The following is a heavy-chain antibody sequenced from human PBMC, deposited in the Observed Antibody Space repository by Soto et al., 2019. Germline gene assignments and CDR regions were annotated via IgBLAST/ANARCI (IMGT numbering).Heavy chain of an antibody. V-gene: IGHV5-51*01. CDR1: GYSFADYW. CDR3: ARDGLSSSSSFDY. J-gene: IGHJ4*02. Sequence: PGESLKISCKASGYSFADYWIGWVRQMPWKGLEWMGIIYPGDSDTKYSPSFQGQVTMSADKSISTAYLQWNSLKASDTAMYYCARDGLSSSSSFDYWGQGTLVTVSS. CDR2: IYPGDSDT. D-gene: IGHD6-6*01.